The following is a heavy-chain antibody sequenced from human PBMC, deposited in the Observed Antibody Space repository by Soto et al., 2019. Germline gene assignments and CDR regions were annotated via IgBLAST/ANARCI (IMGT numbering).Heavy chain of an antibody. V-gene: IGHV4-4*02. CDR1: GGSISSSNW. Sequence: QVQLQESGPGLVKPSGTLSLTCAVSGGSISSSNWWSWVRQPPGKGLEWIGEIYHSGSTNYNPSLKGRVTISVDKPKNQFSLKLSSVTAAATAVYYCASGGYCSGGSCYSPGLFDYWGQGTLVTVSS. CDR3: ASGGYCSGGSCYSPGLFDY. CDR2: IYHSGST. D-gene: IGHD2-15*01. J-gene: IGHJ4*02.